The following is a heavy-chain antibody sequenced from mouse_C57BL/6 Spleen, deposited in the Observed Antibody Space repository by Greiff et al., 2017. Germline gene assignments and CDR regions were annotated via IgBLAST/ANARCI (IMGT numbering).Heavy chain of an antibody. CDR2: ISDGGSYT. CDR1: GFTFSSYA. D-gene: IGHD1-1*01. V-gene: IGHV5-4*01. Sequence: EVQGVESGGGLVKPGGSLKLSCAASGFTFSSYAMSWVRQTPEKRLEWVATISDGGSYTYYPDNVKGRFTISRDNAKNNLYLQMSHLKSEDTAMYYCARDNTTLDYWGQGTTLTVSS. CDR3: ARDNTTLDY. J-gene: IGHJ2*01.